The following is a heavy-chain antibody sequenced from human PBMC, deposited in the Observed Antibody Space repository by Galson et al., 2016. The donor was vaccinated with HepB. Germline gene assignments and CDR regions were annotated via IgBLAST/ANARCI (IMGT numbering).Heavy chain of an antibody. D-gene: IGHD3-10*01. V-gene: IGHV3-30-3*01. J-gene: IGHJ6*02. Sequence: SLRLSCAASGFTFSSHAMRWVRQAPGKGLEWVAVITYDGSNTYYADAVKGRFTISRDNSKNTLYLQMNSLRAEDTAVYYCARVRTPNYYGSGNYYYYYAMDVWGQGTTVTVSS. CDR3: ARVRTPNYYGSGNYYYYYAMDV. CDR2: ITYDGSNT. CDR1: GFTFSSHA.